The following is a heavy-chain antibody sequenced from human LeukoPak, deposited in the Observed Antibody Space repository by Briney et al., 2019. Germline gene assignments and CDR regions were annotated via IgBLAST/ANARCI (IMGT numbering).Heavy chain of an antibody. J-gene: IGHJ4*02. CDR1: AGSISNDY. CDR3: ARDFDY. Sequence: SETLSLTCTAPAGSISNDYWCSVRQPPGKGLEWIAYIYYSGSTSYNPSLKSRVTISIDTSKNQLSLKLSSVTAADTAVYYCARDFDYWGQGTLVTVSS. CDR2: IYYSGST. V-gene: IGHV4-59*01.